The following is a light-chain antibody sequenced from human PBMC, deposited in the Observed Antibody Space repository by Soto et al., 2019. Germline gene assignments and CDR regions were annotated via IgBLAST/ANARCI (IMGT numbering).Light chain of an antibody. CDR3: FSYTSSGTYV. CDR2: EVS. J-gene: IGLJ1*01. V-gene: IGLV2-14*01. Sequence: LTQPASVSWSPGQSITISCTGTSSDVGNYKYVSWYQQHPGKAPKLMIYEVSNRPSGVSNRFSGSKSGNTASLTISGLQAEDETDYYCFSYTSSGTYVFGTGTKVTVL. CDR1: SSDVGNYKY.